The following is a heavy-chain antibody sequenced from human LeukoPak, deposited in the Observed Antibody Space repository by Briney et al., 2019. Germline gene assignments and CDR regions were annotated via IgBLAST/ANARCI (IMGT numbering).Heavy chain of an antibody. J-gene: IGHJ4*02. D-gene: IGHD3-10*01. CDR1: GFTFSGCA. Sequence: GRSLRLSCATSGFTFSGCAMHWVRQAPGKGLEWVAVVSYDGIIKYYADSLKGRFTISRDNSKNTLYLQMNSLRTEDTAMYYCATGGVRATEIDYWGQGTLVTVSS. V-gene: IGHV3-30*04. CDR3: ATGGVRATEIDY. CDR2: VSYDGIIK.